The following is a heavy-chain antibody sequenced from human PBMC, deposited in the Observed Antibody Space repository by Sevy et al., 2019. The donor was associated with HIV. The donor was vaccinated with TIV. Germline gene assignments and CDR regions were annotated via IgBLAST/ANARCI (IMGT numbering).Heavy chain of an antibody. Sequence: GGSLRLSCTASGFSLSTSTMNWVRQAPGKGLEWVSLMTSSGSYILYADSVKGRFTISRDNAKNSVFLQMNSLRVEDTAVYYCVRDGWNYWGQGPLVTVSS. J-gene: IGHJ4*02. CDR2: MTSSGSYI. V-gene: IGHV3-21*01. CDR1: GFSLSTST. D-gene: IGHD2-15*01. CDR3: VRDGWNY.